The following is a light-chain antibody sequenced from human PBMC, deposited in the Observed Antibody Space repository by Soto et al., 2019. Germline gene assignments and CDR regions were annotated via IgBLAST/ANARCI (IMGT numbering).Light chain of an antibody. J-gene: IGKJ1*01. CDR2: GAS. V-gene: IGKV3-20*01. CDR1: ESVTTNY. Sequence: EIVLTQTPGTLSLSPGERATLPCRVSESVTTNYLSWYHQKPVQAPRLLIYGASSRSTCIPYRFCGSGSGTVFTLTISRLETEDCAVYYWRLYWRPPLNWTFGPGTKVDIK. CDR3: RLYWRPPLNWT.